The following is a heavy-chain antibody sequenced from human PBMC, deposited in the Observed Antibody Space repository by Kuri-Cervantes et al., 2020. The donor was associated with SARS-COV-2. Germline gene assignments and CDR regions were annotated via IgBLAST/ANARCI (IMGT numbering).Heavy chain of an antibody. CDR2: ISGSGGST. D-gene: IGHD1-7*01. J-gene: IGHJ4*02. CDR3: AKDMRGTRTYFDC. CDR1: GFTFSSYA. V-gene: IGHV3-23*01. Sequence: GGSLRLSCAASGFTFSSYAMSWVRQAPGKGLEWVSAISGSGGSTYYADSVKGRFTISGDNSKNTLYLQMNSLRAEDTAVYYCAKDMRGTRTYFDCWGQGTLVTVSS.